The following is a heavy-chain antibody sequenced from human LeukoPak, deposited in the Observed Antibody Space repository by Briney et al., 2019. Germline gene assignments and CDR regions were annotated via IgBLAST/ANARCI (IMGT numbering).Heavy chain of an antibody. CDR2: ISGSGGST. D-gene: IGHD2-2*01. Sequence: GGSLRLSCAASGFTFSSYAMSWVRQAPGKGLEWVSAISGSGGSTYYADSVKGRITISRDNSKNTLYLQMNSLRAEDTAVYYCAKGAGYCSSTSCYDYYYYYMDVWGKGTTVTVSS. CDR1: GFTFSSYA. V-gene: IGHV3-23*01. J-gene: IGHJ6*03. CDR3: AKGAGYCSSTSCYDYYYYYMDV.